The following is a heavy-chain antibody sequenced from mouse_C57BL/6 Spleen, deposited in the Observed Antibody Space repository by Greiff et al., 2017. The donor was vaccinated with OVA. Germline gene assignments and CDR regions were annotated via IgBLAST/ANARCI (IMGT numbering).Heavy chain of an antibody. CDR1: GYAFSSYW. V-gene: IGHV1-80*01. Sequence: QVQLQQSGAELVKPGASVKISCKASGYAFSSYWMNWVKQRPGKGLEWIGQIYPGDGDTNYNGKFKGKATLTADKSSSTAYMQLSSLTSEDSAVYFGARGDSNYWYFDVWGTGTTVTVSS. CDR2: IYPGDGDT. J-gene: IGHJ1*03. CDR3: ARGDSNYWYFDV. D-gene: IGHD2-5*01.